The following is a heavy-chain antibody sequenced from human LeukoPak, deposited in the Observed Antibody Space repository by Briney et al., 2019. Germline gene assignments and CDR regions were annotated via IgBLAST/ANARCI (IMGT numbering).Heavy chain of an antibody. J-gene: IGHJ6*03. Sequence: SETLSLTCTVSGYSISTGYYWDWIRQPPGKGLEWIGTFYHSGSTYYNPSLKSRVTISVDTSKNQFSLKLSSVTAADTAVYYCARNLGATSYYYYYMDVWGKGTTVTVSS. CDR1: GYSISTGYY. V-gene: IGHV4-38-2*02. D-gene: IGHD5-12*01. CDR2: FYHSGST. CDR3: ARNLGATSYYYYYMDV.